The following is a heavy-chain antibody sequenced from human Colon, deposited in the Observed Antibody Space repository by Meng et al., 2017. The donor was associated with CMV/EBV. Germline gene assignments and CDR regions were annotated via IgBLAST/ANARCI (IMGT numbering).Heavy chain of an antibody. D-gene: IGHD2-15*01. Sequence: GESRKISGAASGFTFSSYSMNWVRQAPGKGLEWVANIKQDGSEKYYVDSVKGRFTISRDNAKNSLYLQMNSLRAEDTAIYYCARDGVVVLGATRDWGQGTLVTVSS. V-gene: IGHV3-7*03. CDR2: IKQDGSEK. J-gene: IGHJ4*02. CDR3: ARDGVVVLGATRD. CDR1: GFTFSSYS.